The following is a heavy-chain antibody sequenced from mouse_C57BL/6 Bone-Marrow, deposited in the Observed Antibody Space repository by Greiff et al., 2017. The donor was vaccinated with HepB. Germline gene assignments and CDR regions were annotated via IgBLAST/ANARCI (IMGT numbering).Heavy chain of an antibody. CDR2: ISNLAYSI. Sequence: DVKLVESGGGLVQPGGSLKLSCAASGFTFSDYGMAWVRQAPRKGPEWVAFISNLAYSIYYADTVTGRFAISRENAKNTLYLEMSSLRSEDTAMYYCARHHHYSNSMDYWGQGTSVTVSS. D-gene: IGHD2-5*01. CDR1: GFTFSDYG. CDR3: ARHHHYSNSMDY. V-gene: IGHV5-15*01. J-gene: IGHJ4*01.